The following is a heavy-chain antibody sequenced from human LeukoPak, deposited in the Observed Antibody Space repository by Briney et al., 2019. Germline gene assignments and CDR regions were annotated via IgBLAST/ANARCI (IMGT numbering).Heavy chain of an antibody. J-gene: IGHJ4*02. CDR1: GGSISSSSYY. V-gene: IGHV4-39*07. D-gene: IGHD3-10*01. CDR3: ARDFGWFGEPYYFDY. Sequence: PSETLSLTCTVSGGSISSSSYYWGWIRQPPGKGLEWIGSIYYSGSTYYNPSLKSRVTISVDTSKNQFSLKLSSVTAADTAVYYCARDFGWFGEPYYFDYWGQGTLVTVSS. CDR2: IYYSGST.